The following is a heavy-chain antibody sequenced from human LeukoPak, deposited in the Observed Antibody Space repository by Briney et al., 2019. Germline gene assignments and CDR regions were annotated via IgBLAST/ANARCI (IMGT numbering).Heavy chain of an antibody. CDR1: GYSISSSNW. Sequence: SDTLSLTCAVSGYSISSSNWWGWIRQSPGNGLEWIGYIHYSGSTNYNPSLESRVTMSVDTSKNQFSLKLSSVTAADTAVYYCAGKPDYDFWSGDAFDIWGQGTMVTVSS. J-gene: IGHJ3*02. D-gene: IGHD3-3*01. V-gene: IGHV4-28*01. CDR2: IHYSGST. CDR3: AGKPDYDFWSGDAFDI.